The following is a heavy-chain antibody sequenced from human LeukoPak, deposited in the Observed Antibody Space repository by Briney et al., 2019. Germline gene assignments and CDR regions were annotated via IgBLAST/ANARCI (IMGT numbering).Heavy chain of an antibody. D-gene: IGHD6-6*01. CDR2: IYTSGST. V-gene: IGHV4-61*02. J-gene: IGHJ4*02. CDR1: GGSISSGSYY. Sequence: NPSETLSLTCTVSGGSISSGSYYWSWIRQPAGKGLEWIGRIYTSGSTNYNPSLKSRVTISVDTSKNQFSLKLSSVTAADTAVYYCARDVAARSLDYWGQGTLVTVSS. CDR3: ARDVAARSLDY.